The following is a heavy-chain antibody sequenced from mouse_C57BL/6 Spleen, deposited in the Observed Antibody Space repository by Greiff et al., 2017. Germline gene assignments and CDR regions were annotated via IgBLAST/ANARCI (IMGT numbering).Heavy chain of an antibody. Sequence: QVQLQQSGAELARPGASVKLSCKASGYTFTSYGISWVKQRTGQGLEWIGEIYPRSGNTYYNEKFKGKATLTADKSSSTAYMELRSLTSEDSAVYFCARGTTVVAPYYLDYWGQGTTLTVSS. CDR2: IYPRSGNT. V-gene: IGHV1-81*01. D-gene: IGHD1-1*01. CDR1: GYTFTSYG. CDR3: ARGTTVVAPYYLDY. J-gene: IGHJ2*01.